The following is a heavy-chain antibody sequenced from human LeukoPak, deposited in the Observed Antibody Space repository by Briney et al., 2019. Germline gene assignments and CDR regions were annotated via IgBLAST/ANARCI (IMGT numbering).Heavy chain of an antibody. CDR2: IYNSGST. CDR3: ARDRELGY. CDR1: CDSISIYY. D-gene: IGHD3-10*01. J-gene: IGHJ4*02. Sequence: SETLSLTCSVSCDSISIYYWSWIRQPPGKGLEWIGYIYNSGSTNYNPSLKSRVTISVDTSKNQFSLKLTSVTAADTAVYYCARDRELGYWGQGTLVTVSS. V-gene: IGHV4-59*01.